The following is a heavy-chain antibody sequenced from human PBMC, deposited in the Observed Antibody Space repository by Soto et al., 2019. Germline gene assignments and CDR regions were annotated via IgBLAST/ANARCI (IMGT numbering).Heavy chain of an antibody. CDR1: GNSFTSYW. V-gene: IGHV5-51*01. J-gene: IGHJ4*03. CDR3: ARHLEANSRGSFDV. Sequence: GESFKISYQTSGNSFTSYWLGWVRQMPGEGMGWMGNIYPYDSDTRYSPSFQGQVTISADTSITTAYLQWSGLRASDTAMYFCARHLEANSRGSFDVWGQGTLVPVSS. CDR2: IYPYDSDT. D-gene: IGHD2-15*01.